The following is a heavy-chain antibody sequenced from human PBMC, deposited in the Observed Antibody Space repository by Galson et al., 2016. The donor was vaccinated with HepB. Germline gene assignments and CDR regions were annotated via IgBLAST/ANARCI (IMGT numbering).Heavy chain of an antibody. CDR2: ISRSGDST. CDR1: GFTFRDYG. V-gene: IGHV3-23*01. J-gene: IGHJ6*04. D-gene: IGHD1-26*01. CDR3: VQGSTAPAV. Sequence: SLRLSCAASGFTFRDYGMTWVRQAPGKGLEVVSSISRSGDSTDYADSVKGRFTISRDNSKNTLSLQMNSLRVEDTAVYYCVQGSTAPAVWGKGTTITVSS.